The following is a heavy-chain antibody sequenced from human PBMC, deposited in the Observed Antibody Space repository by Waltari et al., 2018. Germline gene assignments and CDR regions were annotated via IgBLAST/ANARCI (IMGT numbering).Heavy chain of an antibody. Sequence: QLQLQESGPGLVKPSGTLSLTCTVSGDSVSSPYLWNWVRQSPEKGLEWIGQIHPIGRTNYNPSLESRVTVSIDMSNNQFSLKLTSATAADMAVYYCARDRGRGLYLDSWGQGTLVTVSP. CDR2: IHPIGRT. CDR1: GDSVSSPYL. V-gene: IGHV4-4*02. CDR3: ARDRGRGLYLDS. J-gene: IGHJ4*02. D-gene: IGHD2-15*01.